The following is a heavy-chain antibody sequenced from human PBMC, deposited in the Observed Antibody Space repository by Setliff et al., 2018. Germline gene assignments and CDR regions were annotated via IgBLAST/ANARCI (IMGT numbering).Heavy chain of an antibody. CDR3: AKIGRGGTFDQFFQD. D-gene: IGHD1-26*01. CDR1: GFTFNNYV. V-gene: IGHV3-23*01. Sequence: RLSCATSGFTFNNYVMNWVRQAPGKGLEWVSAISRSGDKTYYADSVKGRFIISRDNSDILYLQMNSLRAEDTAVYYCAKIGRGGTFDQFFQDWGHGTLVTVSS. J-gene: IGHJ1*01. CDR2: ISRSGDKT.